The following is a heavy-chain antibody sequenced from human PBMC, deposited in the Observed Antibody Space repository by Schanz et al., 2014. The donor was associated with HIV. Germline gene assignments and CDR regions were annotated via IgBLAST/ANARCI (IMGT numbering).Heavy chain of an antibody. CDR3: AKMARSVAANTNFDY. CDR2: ISGSGVST. J-gene: IGHJ4*02. V-gene: IGHV3-23*01. CDR1: GLTFSDYA. D-gene: IGHD6-19*01. Sequence: EVQLLESGGGLVQPGGSLRLSCAASGLTFSDYAMTWVRQGAGKGLEWVSSISGSGVSTFYAGSVKGRFAISRDKSKNTLYLQMNSLRVEDTAVYYCAKMARSVAANTNFDYWGQGTLVTVSS.